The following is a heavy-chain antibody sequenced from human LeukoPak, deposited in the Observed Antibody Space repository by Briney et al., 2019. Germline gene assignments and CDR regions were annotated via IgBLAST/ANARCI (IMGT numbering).Heavy chain of an antibody. D-gene: IGHD3-22*01. CDR1: GFTFTSYT. CDR2: TSYDGGNK. V-gene: IGHV3-30*04. CDR3: AKDPDSSGYFENWFDP. J-gene: IGHJ5*02. Sequence: GGSLRLSCAASGFTFTSYTMHWVRQAPGKGLEWVAATSYDGGNKYYADSVKGRFTISRDNSKNTLYLQMNSLRAEDTAVYYCAKDPDSSGYFENWFDPWGQGTLVTVSS.